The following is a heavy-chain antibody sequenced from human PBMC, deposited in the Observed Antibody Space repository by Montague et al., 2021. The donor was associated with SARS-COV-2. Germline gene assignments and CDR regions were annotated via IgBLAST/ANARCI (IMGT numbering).Heavy chain of an antibody. Sequence: SETLSLTCSVSGGSISGYYWSWLRQPPGKGLEWIGDIYYSGSTKYNPSLKSRVIISVDRSKNQFSLNLNSVTAADTAVYFCARLLRSCTNGVCRTYHYYAMDVWGQGSTVTVSS. D-gene: IGHD2-8*01. CDR1: GGSISGYY. CDR3: ARLLRSCTNGVCRTYHYYAMDV. J-gene: IGHJ6*02. CDR2: IYYSGST. V-gene: IGHV4-59*01.